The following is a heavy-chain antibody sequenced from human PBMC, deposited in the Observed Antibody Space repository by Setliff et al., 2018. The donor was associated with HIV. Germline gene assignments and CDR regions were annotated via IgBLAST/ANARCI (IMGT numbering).Heavy chain of an antibody. V-gene: IGHV4-4*07. Sequence: PSETLSLTCSVSGGSMSTYYWSWIRQPAGKGLEWIGRIYSSGSTIYNPSLRSRVTMSVDTSKNQFSLRLSSVTAADTAVYYCARDFRLPVDAGLYYSYYMDVWGRGTTVTVSS. J-gene: IGHJ6*03. CDR3: ARDFRLPVDAGLYYSYYMDV. CDR1: GGSMSTYY. CDR2: IYSSGST. D-gene: IGHD2-15*01.